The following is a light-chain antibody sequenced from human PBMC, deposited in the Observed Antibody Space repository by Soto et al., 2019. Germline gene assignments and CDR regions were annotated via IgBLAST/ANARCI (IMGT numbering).Light chain of an antibody. V-gene: IGKV1-39*01. J-gene: IGKJ1*01. CDR3: QQSYSTPPEGT. CDR2: AAS. CDR1: QIISSY. Sequence: DIQMTQSPSSLSASVGDRVTITCRASQIISSYLNWYQQKPGKAPKLLIYAASSLQSGVPSRFSGSGSGTDFTLTISSLQPEDFATYYCQQSYSTPPEGTFGQGTKVEIK.